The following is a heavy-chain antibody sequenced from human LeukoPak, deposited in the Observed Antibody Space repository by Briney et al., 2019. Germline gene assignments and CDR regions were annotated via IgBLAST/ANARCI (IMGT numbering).Heavy chain of an antibody. D-gene: IGHD4-17*01. CDR2: IYSGGST. CDR3: AATVTTEAFDI. CDR1: GFTISSNY. V-gene: IGHV3-53*01. Sequence: GSLRLSCAASGFTISSNYMSWVRQAPGKGLEWVSVIYSGGSTYYADSVKGRFTISRDNSKNTLYLQMNSLRAEDTAVYYCAATVTTEAFDIWGQGTMVTVSS. J-gene: IGHJ3*02.